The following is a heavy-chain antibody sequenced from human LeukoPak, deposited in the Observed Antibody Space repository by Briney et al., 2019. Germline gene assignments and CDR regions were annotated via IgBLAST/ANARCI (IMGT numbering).Heavy chain of an antibody. V-gene: IGHV4-59*01. D-gene: IGHD6-19*01. J-gene: IGHJ4*02. CDR2: IYYSGST. CDR3: ARAASSGWLAVGKYFDY. Sequence: SETLSLTCTVSGGSISSYYWSWLRQPPGKGLEWIGYIYYSGSTNYNPSLKSRVTISVDTSKNQFSLKLSSVTAADTAVYYCARAASSGWLAVGKYFDYWGQGTLVTVSS. CDR1: GGSISSYY.